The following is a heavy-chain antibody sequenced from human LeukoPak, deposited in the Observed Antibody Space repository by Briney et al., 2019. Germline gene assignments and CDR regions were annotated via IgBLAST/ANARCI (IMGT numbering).Heavy chain of an antibody. V-gene: IGHV4-59*01. CDR2: IYFGGST. CDR3: ARASTPYSFEI. J-gene: IGHJ3*02. Sequence: SETLSLTCTVSGGSFSSNYWNWIRQAPGKGLEWIGYIYFGGSTNYSPSLKSRVTISVDTSKSQFSLKLRSVTAADTAVYYCARASTPYSFEIWGQGTMVTVSS. D-gene: IGHD2-21*01. CDR1: GGSFSSNY.